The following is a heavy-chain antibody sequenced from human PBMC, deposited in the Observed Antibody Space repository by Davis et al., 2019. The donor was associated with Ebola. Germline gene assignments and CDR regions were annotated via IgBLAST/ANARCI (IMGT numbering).Heavy chain of an antibody. D-gene: IGHD5-12*01. CDR3: ARRRSSRTATITYFDY. CDR1: GYTFTNYY. V-gene: IGHV1-46*01. J-gene: IGHJ4*02. Sequence: AASVKVSCKASGYTFTNYYMHWVRQAPGQGLEWMGMINPNDGRTIYAQKFQGRVTVTRDTSTTTVYMDLSSLRSEDTAVYYCARRRSSRTATITYFDYWGQGTLVTVSS. CDR2: INPNDGRT.